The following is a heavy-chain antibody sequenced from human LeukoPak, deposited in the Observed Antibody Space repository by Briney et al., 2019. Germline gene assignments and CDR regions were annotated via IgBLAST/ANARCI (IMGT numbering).Heavy chain of an antibody. Sequence: GGSLRLSCAASGFTFSSHWMSWVRQAPGKGLEWVANIKKDGSEKYYVDAVKGRFTISRDNAKNSLYLQMNSLRAEDTAVYYCARGDAAGDYYMDVWGKGTTVTVSS. CDR3: ARGDAAGDYYMDV. CDR2: IKKDGSEK. V-gene: IGHV3-7*01. D-gene: IGHD6-13*01. J-gene: IGHJ6*03. CDR1: GFTFSSHW.